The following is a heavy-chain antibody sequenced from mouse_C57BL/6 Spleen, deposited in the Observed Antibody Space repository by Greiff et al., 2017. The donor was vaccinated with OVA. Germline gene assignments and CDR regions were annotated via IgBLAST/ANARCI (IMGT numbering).Heavy chain of an antibody. J-gene: IGHJ4*01. CDR3: ARSNWDDYYAMDY. Sequence: VQLQQPGTELVKPGASVKLSCKASGYTFTSYWMHWVKQRPGQGLEWIGNINPCNGGTNYNQKFKGKATLTVDKSSSTAYMQLSSLTSEDSAVYSCARSNWDDYYAMDYWGQGTSVTVSS. D-gene: IGHD4-1*01. CDR2: INPCNGGT. CDR1: GYTFTSYW. V-gene: IGHV1-53*01.